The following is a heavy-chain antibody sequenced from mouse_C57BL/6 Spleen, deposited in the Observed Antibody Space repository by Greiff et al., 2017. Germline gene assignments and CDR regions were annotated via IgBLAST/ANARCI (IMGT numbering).Heavy chain of an antibody. V-gene: IGHV1-50*01. CDR2: IDPSDSYT. D-gene: IGHD1-1*01. Sequence: QVQLQQPGAELVKPGASVKLSCKASGYTFTSYWMQWVKQRPGQGLEWIGEIDPSDSYTNYNQKFKGKATLTVDTSSSTAYMQLSSLTSEDSAVXYCARGPYYYGSSPYWYCDVWGTGTTVTVSS. J-gene: IGHJ1*03. CDR3: ARGPYYYGSSPYWYCDV. CDR1: GYTFTSYW.